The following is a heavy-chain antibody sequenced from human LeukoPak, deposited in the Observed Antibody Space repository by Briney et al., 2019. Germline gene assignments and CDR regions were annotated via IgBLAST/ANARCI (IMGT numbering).Heavy chain of an antibody. J-gene: IGHJ2*01. D-gene: IGHD2-2*01. CDR2: ISSGGNTI. CDR3: ARGCSTTSCYYWYFDL. Sequence: GGSLRLSCAASGFTFSSFEMNWVRQAPGKGLEWVSYISSGGNTIFYADSVKGRFTISRDNAKNSLYLQMDSLRAEDTALYYCARGCSTTSCYYWYFDLWGRGTLVTVSS. CDR1: GFTFSSFE. V-gene: IGHV3-48*03.